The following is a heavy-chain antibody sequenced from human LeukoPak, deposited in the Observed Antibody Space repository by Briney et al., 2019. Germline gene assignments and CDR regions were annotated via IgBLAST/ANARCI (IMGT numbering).Heavy chain of an antibody. CDR1: GFTFSSYG. D-gene: IGHD4-11*01. V-gene: IGHV3-23*01. J-gene: IGHJ6*03. CDR2: ISGSGGST. CDR3: AKGNSNYYYYYYMDV. Sequence: GGTLRLSCAASGFTFSSYGMSWVRQAPGKGLEWVSAISGSGGSTYYADSVKGRFTISRDNAKNSLYLQMNSLRAEDMALYYCAKGNSNYYYYYYMDVWGKGTTVTVSS.